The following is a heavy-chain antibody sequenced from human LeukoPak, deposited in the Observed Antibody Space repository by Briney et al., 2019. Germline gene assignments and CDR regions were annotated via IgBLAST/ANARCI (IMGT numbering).Heavy chain of an antibody. D-gene: IGHD1-14*01. CDR3: ARSKPTDYYYNGMDV. CDR1: GFTVNSNY. Sequence: GGSLRLSCAPSGFTVNSNYMSWVRQAPGKGLEWVSIIYSGGSTYYADSVKGRFTISRDNSKNTLDLQMNSLRVEDTAVYFCARSKPTDYYYNGMDVWGQGTTVTVSS. CDR2: IYSGGST. V-gene: IGHV3-66*01. J-gene: IGHJ6*02.